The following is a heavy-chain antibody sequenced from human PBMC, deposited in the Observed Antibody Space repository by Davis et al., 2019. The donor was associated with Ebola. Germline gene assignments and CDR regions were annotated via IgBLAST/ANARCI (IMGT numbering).Heavy chain of an antibody. CDR3: AKDARLVGSRWTFDY. D-gene: IGHD6-13*01. CDR1: GFTVSSNY. J-gene: IGHJ4*02. CDR2: IYSGGST. Sequence: GGSLRLSCAASGFTVSSNYMSWVRQAPGKGLEWVSVIYSGGSTYYADSVKGRYTISRDNSKNTLYLQMNSLRAEDTAVYYCAKDARLVGSRWTFDYWGQGTLVTVSS. V-gene: IGHV3-53*01.